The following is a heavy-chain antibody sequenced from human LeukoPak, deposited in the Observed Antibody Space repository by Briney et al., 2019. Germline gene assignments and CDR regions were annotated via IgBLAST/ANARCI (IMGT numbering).Heavy chain of an antibody. CDR2: IYYSGDT. J-gene: IGHJ4*02. CDR3: ARLRGAMTTVTKGSDY. V-gene: IGHV4-39*01. CDR1: GGSISLSSYY. D-gene: IGHD4-17*01. Sequence: SETLSLTCTVSGGSISLSSYYWGWIRQPPGKGLEWIGSIYYSGDTYYNPSLKSRVTVSVDTSKNQFSLRLSSVTAADTAVYYCARLRGAMTTVTKGSDYWGQGTLVTVSS.